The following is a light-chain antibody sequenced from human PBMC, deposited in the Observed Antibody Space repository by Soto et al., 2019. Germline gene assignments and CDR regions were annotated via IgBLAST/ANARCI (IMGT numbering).Light chain of an antibody. Sequence: QSALTQPPSASGSPGQSVTISCTGTSSDVGGYTSVSWYQQHPGKAPKLMIYDVNKRPSGVPARFSGSKSGNTASLTVSGLQTEDEADYYCSSSAGSNNIVVFGGGTKLTVL. CDR1: SSDVGGYTS. CDR2: DVN. CDR3: SSSAGSNNIVV. V-gene: IGLV2-8*01. J-gene: IGLJ2*01.